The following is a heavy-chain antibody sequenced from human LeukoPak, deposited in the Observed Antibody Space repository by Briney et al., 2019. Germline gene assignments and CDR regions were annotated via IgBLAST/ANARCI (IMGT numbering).Heavy chain of an antibody. CDR2: ISYDGTDT. D-gene: IGHD3-16*01. V-gene: IGHV3-30*13. CDR1: GFTFSSSS. Sequence: PGGSLRLSCAASGFTFSSSSMNWVRQAPGKGLEWVAVISYDGTDTYYADSVKGRFTISRDTSKNSLYLQMNSLRAEDTAVFYCARIRGGPIDYWGQGTLVTVSS. J-gene: IGHJ4*02. CDR3: ARIRGGPIDY.